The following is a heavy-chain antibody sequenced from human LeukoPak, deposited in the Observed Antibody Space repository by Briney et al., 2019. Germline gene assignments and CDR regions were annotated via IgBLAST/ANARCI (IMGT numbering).Heavy chain of an antibody. CDR1: GFTFNSYW. CDR3: ARDKAAAGGGYGSLFDY. V-gene: IGHV3-7*01. J-gene: IGHJ4*02. Sequence: PGGSLRLSCAASGFTFNSYWMSWVRQAPGKGLERVANIKEDGSEKYYVDSVKGRFTISRDNAKNSLYLRMNSLRAEDTAIYYCARDKAAAGGGYGSLFDYWGQGTLVSVSS. D-gene: IGHD6-13*01. CDR2: IKEDGSEK.